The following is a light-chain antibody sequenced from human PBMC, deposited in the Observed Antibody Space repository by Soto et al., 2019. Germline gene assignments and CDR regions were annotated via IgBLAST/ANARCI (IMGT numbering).Light chain of an antibody. Sequence: DIQMTQSPSSLSASVGDRVTITCRASQSISSYLNWYQQKPGKAPKLLIYAASSLQSGVPSMFSGSGSETDFTLTISSLQPEDFATYYCQQSYSTPLFTFGPGTKVDIK. J-gene: IGKJ3*01. CDR3: QQSYSTPLFT. CDR1: QSISSY. V-gene: IGKV1-39*01. CDR2: AAS.